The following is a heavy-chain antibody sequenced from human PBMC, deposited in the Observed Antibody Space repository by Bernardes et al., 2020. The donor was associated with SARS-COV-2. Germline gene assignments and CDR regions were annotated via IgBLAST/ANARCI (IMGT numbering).Heavy chain of an antibody. Sequence: GEALIISCKASGYSFSNFWIAWVRQTPGTGLEWMGSIYPGHSETTYYPSFQGQVTFSADTSTNTAYLQWSTLKASDSAIYYCARQSVRLDAFDIWGQGSTVAVSS. CDR2: IYPGHSET. J-gene: IGHJ3*02. CDR1: GYSFSNFW. V-gene: IGHV5-51*01. CDR3: ARQSVRLDAFDI.